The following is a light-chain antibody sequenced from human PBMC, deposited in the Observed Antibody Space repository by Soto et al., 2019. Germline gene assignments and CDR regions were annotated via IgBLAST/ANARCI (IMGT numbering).Light chain of an antibody. CDR2: ANT. V-gene: IGLV1-40*01. J-gene: IGLJ2*01. Sequence: QSVLTQPPSVSGAPGQRVTISCTGNNSNIGAGSGVNWYQQFPDRAPKLLIYANTHRPSGVPDRFSGSTSATSASLAITGLQTQDEADYYCQSFDSSLTGLSFGGGTQLTVL. CDR3: QSFDSSLTGLS. CDR1: NSNIGAGSG.